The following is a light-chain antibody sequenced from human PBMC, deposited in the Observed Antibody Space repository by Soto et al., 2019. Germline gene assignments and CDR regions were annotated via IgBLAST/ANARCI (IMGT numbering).Light chain of an antibody. J-gene: IGKJ5*01. Sequence: EFVLTQSPGTLSLSPGERATLSCRASQTVRNNYLAWYQQKPGQAPRLLIYDASSRATGIPDRFSGGGSGTDFTLTISRLEPEDFAVYYCQQHGGSPITFGQGTRLEIK. CDR3: QQHGGSPIT. CDR1: QTVRNNY. V-gene: IGKV3-20*01. CDR2: DAS.